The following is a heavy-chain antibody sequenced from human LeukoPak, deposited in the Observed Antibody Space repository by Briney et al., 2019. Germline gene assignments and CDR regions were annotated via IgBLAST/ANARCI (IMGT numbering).Heavy chain of an antibody. J-gene: IGHJ6*02. CDR2: ISYDGSNK. CDR1: GFTFSSYA. CDR3: ARGGYQLHPAGYYYGMDV. Sequence: GGSLRLSCAASGFTFSSYAMHWVRQAPGKGLEWVAVISYDGSNKYYADSVKGRFTISRDNSKNTLYLQMNSLRAEDTAVYYCARGGYQLHPAGYYYGMDVWGQGTTVTVSS. V-gene: IGHV3-30-3*01. D-gene: IGHD2-2*01.